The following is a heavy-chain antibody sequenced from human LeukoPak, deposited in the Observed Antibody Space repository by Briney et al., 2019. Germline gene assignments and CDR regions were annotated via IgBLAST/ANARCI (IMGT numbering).Heavy chain of an antibody. D-gene: IGHD1-26*01. Sequence: PGGFLRLSCAASGFTFSSYSMNWVRQAPGKGLEWVSSISSSSSYIYYADSVKGRFTISRDNAKNSLYLQMNSLRAEDTAVYYCARDWGGYSGSYGAFDIRGQGTMVTVSS. CDR1: GFTFSSYS. CDR3: ARDWGGYSGSYGAFDI. V-gene: IGHV3-21*01. J-gene: IGHJ3*02. CDR2: ISSSSSYI.